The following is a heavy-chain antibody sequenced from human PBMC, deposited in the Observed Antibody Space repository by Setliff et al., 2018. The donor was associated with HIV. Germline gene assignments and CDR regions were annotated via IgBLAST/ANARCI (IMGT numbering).Heavy chain of an antibody. J-gene: IGHJ4*02. CDR2: MNPNSGNT. V-gene: IGHV1-8*01. Sequence: ASVKVSCKTSGYTFTSYDINWVRQATGQGLEWMGWMNPNSGNTGYAQKFQGRVTMTRNTSISTAYMELTSLRFEDTAVYYCARGSPTAGDYWGQGTLVTVSS. CDR1: GYTFTSYD. CDR3: ARGSPTAGDY.